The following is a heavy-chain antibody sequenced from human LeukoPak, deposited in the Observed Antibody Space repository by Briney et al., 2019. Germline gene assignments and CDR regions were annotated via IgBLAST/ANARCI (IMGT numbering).Heavy chain of an antibody. J-gene: IGHJ4*02. D-gene: IGHD2-2*01. CDR1: GFTLSDYY. V-gene: IGHV3-11*01. Sequence: GGSLRLSCAASGFTLSDYYMGWIRQAPGKGLEWVSYISSSGSTIYYADSVKGRFTISRDNAKNSLYLQMNSLRAEDTAVYYCAREEGYCSSTSCYYYFDYWGQGTLVTVSS. CDR3: AREEGYCSSTSCYYYFDY. CDR2: ISSSGSTI.